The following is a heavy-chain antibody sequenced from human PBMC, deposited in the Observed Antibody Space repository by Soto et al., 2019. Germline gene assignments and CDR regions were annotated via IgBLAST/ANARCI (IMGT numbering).Heavy chain of an antibody. D-gene: IGHD5-12*01. CDR1: GYSFTSYW. CDR3: ARFESGYSGYGYYYYGMDV. CDR2: IYPGDSDT. V-gene: IGHV5-51*01. Sequence: PGDSLKISCKGSGYSFTSYWIGWVRQMPGKGLEWMGIIYPGDSDTRYSPSFQGQVTISADKSISTAYLQWSSLKASDTAMYYCARFESGYSGYGYYYYGMDVWGQGTTVTVSS. J-gene: IGHJ6*02.